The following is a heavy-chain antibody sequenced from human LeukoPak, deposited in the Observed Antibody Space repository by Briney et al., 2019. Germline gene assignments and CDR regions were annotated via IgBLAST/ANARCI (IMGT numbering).Heavy chain of an antibody. CDR3: ARVGSSYCSSTSCRTFDY. Sequence: PGGSLRLSCAASGFTFSSYAMHWVRQAPGKGLEWGAVISYDGTIEDYADSVKGRFTISRDNSKNTLYVQVNSLRAEDTAVYYCARVGSSYCSSTSCRTFDYWGQGTLVTVSS. J-gene: IGHJ4*02. D-gene: IGHD2-2*01. CDR2: ISYDGTIE. V-gene: IGHV3-30-3*01. CDR1: GFTFSSYA.